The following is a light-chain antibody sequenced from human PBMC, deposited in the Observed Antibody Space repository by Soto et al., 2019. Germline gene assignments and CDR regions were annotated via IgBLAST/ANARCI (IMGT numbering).Light chain of an antibody. V-gene: IGLV3-1*01. J-gene: IGLJ2*01. Sequence: SYELTQPPSVSVSPGQTANITCSGNTLGSKFVFWYQQKAGQSPMMVIYEDTKRPSGIPERFSGSNSGNTATLTISGTQAMDEADFYCQAWDSGTVVFGRGTKLTVL. CDR2: EDT. CDR3: QAWDSGTVV. CDR1: TLGSKF.